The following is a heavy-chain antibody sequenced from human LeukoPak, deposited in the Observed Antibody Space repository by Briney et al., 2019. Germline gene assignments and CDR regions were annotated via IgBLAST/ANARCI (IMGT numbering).Heavy chain of an antibody. Sequence: PGGSLRLSCAASGFTVSSNYMSWVRQAPGKGLEWVSVIYSGGSTYYADSVKGRFTISRDNSKNTLYLQMNSLRAEDTAVYYCASGGVDYYDSSGYYYDYWGQGTLVTVSS. J-gene: IGHJ4*02. D-gene: IGHD3-22*01. CDR1: GFTVSSNY. CDR3: ASGGVDYYDSSGYYYDY. CDR2: IYSGGST. V-gene: IGHV3-53*01.